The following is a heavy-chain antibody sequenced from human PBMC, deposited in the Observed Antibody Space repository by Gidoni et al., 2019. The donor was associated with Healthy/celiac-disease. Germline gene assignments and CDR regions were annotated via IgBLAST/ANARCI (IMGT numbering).Heavy chain of an antibody. CDR1: GGSLSSYY. J-gene: IGHJ5*02. V-gene: IGHV4-59*01. Sequence: QVQLQESGPGLVKPSETLSLTCTVSGGSLSSYYWRWIRQPPGKGLEWIGYIYYSGSTNYNPSLKSRVTISVDTSKNQFSLKLSSVTAADTAVYYCARVVPAAIFRWFDPWGQGTLVTVSS. D-gene: IGHD2-2*02. CDR2: IYYSGST. CDR3: ARVVPAAIFRWFDP.